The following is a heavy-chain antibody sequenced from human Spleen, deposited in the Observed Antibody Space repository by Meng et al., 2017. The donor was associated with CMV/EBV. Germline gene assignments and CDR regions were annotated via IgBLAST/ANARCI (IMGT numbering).Heavy chain of an antibody. J-gene: IGHJ6*02. CDR1: GFTFSDYY. CDR3: ARDRFRIGYSSSWYPYYYYGMDV. Sequence: GESLKISCAASGFTFSDYYMTWIRQAPGKGLEWVSYISSSGSITKYLDSLKGRFTISRDNAKNSLFLQMNSLTVEDTAVYYCARDRFRIGYSSSWYPYYYYGMDVWGQGTTVTVSS. CDR2: ISSSGSIT. V-gene: IGHV3-11*04. D-gene: IGHD6-13*01.